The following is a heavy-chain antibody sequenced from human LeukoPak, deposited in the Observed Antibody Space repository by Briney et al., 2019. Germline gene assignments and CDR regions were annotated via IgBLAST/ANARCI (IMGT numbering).Heavy chain of an antibody. D-gene: IGHD3-10*01. J-gene: IGHJ5*02. CDR2: IIPILGIA. CDR3: ARVTGGSGSYLYNWFDP. CDR1: GGTFSSYA. V-gene: IGHV1-69*04. Sequence: GASVKVSCKASGGTFSSYAISWVRQAPGQGLEWMGRIIPILGIANYAQKFQGRVTITADKSTSTAYMELSSLRSEDTAVYYCARVTGGSGSYLYNWFDPWGQGALVTVSS.